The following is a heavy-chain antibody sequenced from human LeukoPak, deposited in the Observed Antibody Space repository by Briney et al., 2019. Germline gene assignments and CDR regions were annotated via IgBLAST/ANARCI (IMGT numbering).Heavy chain of an antibody. CDR2: INHSGST. CDR1: GGSISSSSYY. D-gene: IGHD3-22*01. J-gene: IGHJ4*02. Sequence: SETLSLTCTVSGGSISSSSYYWGWIRQPPGKGLEWIGEINHSGSTNYNPSLKSRVTISVDTSKNQFSLKLSSVTAADTAVYYCARHPYYDSFDYWGQGTLVTVSS. V-gene: IGHV4-39*01. CDR3: ARHPYYDSFDY.